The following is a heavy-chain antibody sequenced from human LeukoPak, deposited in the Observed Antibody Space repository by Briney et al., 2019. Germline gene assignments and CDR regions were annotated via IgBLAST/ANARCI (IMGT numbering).Heavy chain of an antibody. D-gene: IGHD6-19*01. Sequence: SETLSLTCTVSGYSISSGNYWGWIRQPPGKGLEWIGSIYHSGNTFYNPSLESRVTISVDTSTNQFSLRLTSMTGADTAVYYCASLGSGWYTFDYWGQGTLVTVSS. CDR2: IYHSGNT. V-gene: IGHV4-38-2*02. CDR1: GYSISSGNY. CDR3: ASLGSGWYTFDY. J-gene: IGHJ4*02.